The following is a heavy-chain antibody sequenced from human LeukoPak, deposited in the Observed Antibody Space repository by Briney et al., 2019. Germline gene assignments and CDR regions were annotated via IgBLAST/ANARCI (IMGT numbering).Heavy chain of an antibody. Sequence: TGGSLRLSCAASGFTFSSYGMNWVRQAPGKGLEWVSAISASGSSTYYADSVKGRFTISRDNSKNTLYLQMSSLRVEDTAIYYCAKDRTVGASYWYFDLWGRGTLVTVSS. V-gene: IGHV3-23*01. CDR2: ISASGSST. CDR3: AKDRTVGASYWYFDL. J-gene: IGHJ2*01. CDR1: GFTFSSYG. D-gene: IGHD1-26*01.